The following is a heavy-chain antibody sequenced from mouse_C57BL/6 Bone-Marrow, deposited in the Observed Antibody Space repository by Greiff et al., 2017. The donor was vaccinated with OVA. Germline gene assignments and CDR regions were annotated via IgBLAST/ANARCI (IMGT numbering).Heavy chain of an antibody. CDR1: GFTFSDYG. Sequence: EVKLMESGGGLVKPGGSLKLSCAASGFTFSDYGMHWVRQAPEKGLEWVAYISSGSSTIHYADTVKGRFTISRDNAKNTLFLQMTRLRSEDTAMYYCAGFITTVVAPYYYAMDYWGQGTSVTVSS. J-gene: IGHJ4*01. V-gene: IGHV5-17*01. D-gene: IGHD1-1*01. CDR2: ISSGSSTI. CDR3: AGFITTVVAPYYYAMDY.